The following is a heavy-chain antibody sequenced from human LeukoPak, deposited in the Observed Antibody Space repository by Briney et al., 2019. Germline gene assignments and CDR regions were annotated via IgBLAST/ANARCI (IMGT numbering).Heavy chain of an antibody. CDR1: GFTFSSYA. V-gene: IGHV3-64D*06. D-gene: IGHD1-26*01. J-gene: IGHJ4*02. CDR3: ARGVGSGSRLRAGDY. Sequence: PGGSLRLSCSASGFTFSSYAMHWVRQAPGKGLEYVSAISSNGGSTYYADSVKGRFTISRDNSKNTLYLQMSSLRAEDTAVYYCARGVGSGSRLRAGDYWGQGTLVTVSS. CDR2: ISSNGGST.